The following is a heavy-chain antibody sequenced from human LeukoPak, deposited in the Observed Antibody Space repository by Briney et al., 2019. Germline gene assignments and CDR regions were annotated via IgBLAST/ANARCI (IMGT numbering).Heavy chain of an antibody. J-gene: IGHJ4*02. CDR1: GFTFSSYA. D-gene: IGHD3-16*02. CDR2: ISGSGGST. CDR3: AKYQAGYDYVWGSYRYTPFDY. Sequence: PGGSLRLSCAASGFTFSSYAMSWVRQAPGKGLEWVSAISGSGGSTYYADSVKGRFTISRDNSKHTLYLQMNSLRAEDTAVYYGAKYQAGYDYVWGSYRYTPFDYWGQGTLVTVSS. V-gene: IGHV3-23*01.